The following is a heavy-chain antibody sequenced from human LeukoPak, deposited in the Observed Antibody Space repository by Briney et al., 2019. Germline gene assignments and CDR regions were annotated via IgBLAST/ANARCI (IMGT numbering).Heavy chain of an antibody. CDR2: VYNTVDM. J-gene: IGHJ4*02. Sequence: SETLSLTCSVSGGSIIGSYLTWIRQSPGKGLEWISYVYNTVDMNYNPSLQSRVTISVDMSKNHVSLRLNSVTAAATAIYYCASSRNYDSSGYNPTHYFDSWGQGALVTVSS. CDR3: ASSRNYDSSGYNPTHYFDS. CDR1: GGSIIGSY. D-gene: IGHD3-22*01. V-gene: IGHV4-59*01.